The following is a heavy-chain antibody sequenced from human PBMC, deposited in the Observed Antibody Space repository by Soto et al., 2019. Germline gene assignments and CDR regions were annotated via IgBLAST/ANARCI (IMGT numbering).Heavy chain of an antibody. CDR2: VSWNSGSE. CDR1: GFTFDDYA. CDR3: ASSRGRGDFWSGYVAFDI. V-gene: IGHV3-9*01. D-gene: IGHD3-3*01. Sequence: EVQLVESGGGLVQPGRSLRLSCAASGFTFDDYAMHWVRQAPGKGLEWVSGVSWNSGSEGYADSVKGRFTISRDNVNKSLHLQMNRLEPEDTAVYFCASSRGRGDFWSGYVAFDIWGQGTMVTVS. J-gene: IGHJ3*02.